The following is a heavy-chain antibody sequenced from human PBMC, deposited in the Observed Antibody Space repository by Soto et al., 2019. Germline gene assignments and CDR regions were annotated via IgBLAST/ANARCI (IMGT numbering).Heavy chain of an antibody. Sequence: GGSLRLSCASSGFTFRSHVMTWVRQAPGKGLEWVSGISGGGGSTYYADSVKGRFTISRDNSKNTLYLQMNSLRAEDTAVYYCAKSYTSGWTDYWGQGTLVTVSS. CDR2: ISGGGGST. D-gene: IGHD6-19*01. CDR3: AKSYTSGWTDY. J-gene: IGHJ4*02. V-gene: IGHV3-23*01. CDR1: GFTFRSHV.